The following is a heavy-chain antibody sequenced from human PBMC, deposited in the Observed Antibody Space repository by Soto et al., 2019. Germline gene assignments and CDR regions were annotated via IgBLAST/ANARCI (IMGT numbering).Heavy chain of an antibody. Sequence: GGALRLSCAASGFTFSDYYMSWIRQAPWKGLEWVSYISSSGSTIYYADSVKGRFTISRDNAKNSLYLQMNRLRAEDTAVYYCASAPSVVVVAAMDAFDIWGQGTMVTVSS. D-gene: IGHD2-15*01. CDR2: ISSSGSTI. CDR3: ASAPSVVVVAAMDAFDI. CDR1: GFTFSDYY. J-gene: IGHJ3*02. V-gene: IGHV3-11*01.